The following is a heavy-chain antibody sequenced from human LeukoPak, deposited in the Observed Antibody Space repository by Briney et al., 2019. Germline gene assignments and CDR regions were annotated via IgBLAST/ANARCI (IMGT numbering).Heavy chain of an antibody. CDR2: IRYTGNT. Sequence: SETLSLTCTVSGGSISSYYWSWIRQPPGKGLEWIGHIRYTGNTNYNPSLKSRVTMSVDTSKNQFSLKVSSVTAADTAVYYCARRPNSDWAFDYWGQGTLVTVSS. D-gene: IGHD6-19*01. V-gene: IGHV4-59*08. CDR3: ARRPNSDWAFDY. CDR1: GGSISSYY. J-gene: IGHJ4*02.